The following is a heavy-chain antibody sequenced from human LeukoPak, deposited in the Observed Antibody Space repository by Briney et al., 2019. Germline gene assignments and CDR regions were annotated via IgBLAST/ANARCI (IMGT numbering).Heavy chain of an antibody. J-gene: IGHJ4*02. Sequence: SETLSLTCNVSGYSITTPHDYWAWIRQPPGKGLEWIGYIYYSGSTYYNPSLKSRVTISVDTSKNQFSLKLSSVTAADTAVYYCARADYGDYEVDYWGQGTLVTVSS. CDR1: GYSITTPHDY. D-gene: IGHD4-17*01. CDR2: IYYSGST. CDR3: ARADYGDYEVDY. V-gene: IGHV4-30-4*08.